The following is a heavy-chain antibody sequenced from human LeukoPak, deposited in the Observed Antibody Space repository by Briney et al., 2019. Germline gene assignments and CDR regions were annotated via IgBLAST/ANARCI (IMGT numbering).Heavy chain of an antibody. CDR2: ISAYNGNT. V-gene: IGHV1-18*04. Sequence: ASVKVSCKASGYTFTSYGISWVRQAPGQGLEWMGWISAYNGNTNYAQKLQGRVTMTTDTSTSAAYMELRSLRSDDTAVYYCAASSVPGGYFILTWGQGTLVTVSS. D-gene: IGHD5-12*01. J-gene: IGHJ5*02. CDR1: GYTFTSYG. CDR3: AASSVPGGYFILT.